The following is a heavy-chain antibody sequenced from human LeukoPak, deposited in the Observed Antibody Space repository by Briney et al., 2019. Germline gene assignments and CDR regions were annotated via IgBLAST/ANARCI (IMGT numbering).Heavy chain of an antibody. J-gene: IGHJ5*02. Sequence: LGESLKISCKGSGYSINNYWIGWVRQMPGKGLEWMGIIYPADSDIRYSPSFQGQVTISADKSISTAYLQWSSLKASDTAMYYCARQEDTAMVNWFAPWGQGTLVTVSS. D-gene: IGHD5-18*01. V-gene: IGHV5-51*01. CDR3: ARQEDTAMVNWFAP. CDR1: GYSINNYW. CDR2: IYPADSDI.